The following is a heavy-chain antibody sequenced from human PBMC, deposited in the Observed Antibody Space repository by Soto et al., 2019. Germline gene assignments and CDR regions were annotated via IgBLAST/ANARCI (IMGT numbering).Heavy chain of an antibody. CDR3: AREDHYGDYPSGWFDP. Sequence: SETLSLTCTVSGGSISSYYWSWIRQPPGKGLEWIGYIYYSGSTNYNPSLKSRVTISVDTSKNQFSLKLSSVTAADTAVYYCAREDHYGDYPSGWFDPWGQGTLVTVSS. J-gene: IGHJ5*02. CDR1: GGSISSYY. CDR2: IYYSGST. D-gene: IGHD4-17*01. V-gene: IGHV4-59*01.